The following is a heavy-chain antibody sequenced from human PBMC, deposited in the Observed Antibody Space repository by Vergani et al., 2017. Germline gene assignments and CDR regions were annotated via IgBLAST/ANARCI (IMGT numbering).Heavy chain of an antibody. Sequence: QVQLVQSGAEVKKPGSSVKVSCKASGGTFSSYAISWVRQAPGQGLEWMGGIIPIFGTAHYAQKFQGRVTITADESTSTAYMELSSLRSEDTAVYYCAXDSYYDFWRAPNGPYYYYYMDVWGKGTTVTVSS. V-gene: IGHV1-69*01. J-gene: IGHJ6*03. CDR3: AXDSYYDFWRAPNGPYYYYYMDV. CDR2: IIPIFGTA. D-gene: IGHD3-3*01. CDR1: GGTFSSYA.